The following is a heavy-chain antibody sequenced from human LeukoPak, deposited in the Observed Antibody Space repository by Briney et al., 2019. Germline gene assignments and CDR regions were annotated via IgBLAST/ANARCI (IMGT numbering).Heavy chain of an antibody. CDR2: INHSGST. D-gene: IGHD3-3*01. Sequence: SETLSLTCAVYGGSFSGYYWSWIRQPPGKGLEWIGEINHSGSTNYNPSLKSRVTISVDTSKNQFSLKLSSVTAADTAVYYCARGLGDFWSGYWLGYWGQGTLVTVSS. V-gene: IGHV4-34*01. CDR1: GGSFSGYY. CDR3: ARGLGDFWSGYWLGY. J-gene: IGHJ4*02.